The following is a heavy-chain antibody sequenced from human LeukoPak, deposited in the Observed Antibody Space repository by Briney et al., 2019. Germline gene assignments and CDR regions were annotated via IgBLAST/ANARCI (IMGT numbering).Heavy chain of an antibody. Sequence: GGSLRLSCAVSGFTFSGCSMSWVRQAPGKGLEWVSDIRGSGGTTYYAASVKGGFTISRDNSEHTLYLQMNSLRAEDMSVYYCAKGLFDWLSDTDYGGQGTLVTVPS. CDR3: AKGLFDWLSDTDY. CDR2: IRGSGGTT. D-gene: IGHD3-9*01. CDR1: GFTFSGCS. J-gene: IGHJ4*02. V-gene: IGHV3-23*01.